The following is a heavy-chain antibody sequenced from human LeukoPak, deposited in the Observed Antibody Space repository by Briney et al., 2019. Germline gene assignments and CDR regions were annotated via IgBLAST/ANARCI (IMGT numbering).Heavy chain of an antibody. CDR1: GFPFSNYA. V-gene: IGHV3-23*01. CDR2: LISSGAVT. D-gene: IGHD5-18*01. J-gene: IGHJ4*02. CDR3: AKNAGYSYGLYYFDY. Sequence: GGSLRLSCAASGFPFSNYAMSWVRQAPGKGLEWVSSLISSGAVTYYADSVKGQFTISRDNSKNTVHLQMDSLRAEDSAVHYCAKNAGYSYGLYYFDYWGQGTLVTVSS.